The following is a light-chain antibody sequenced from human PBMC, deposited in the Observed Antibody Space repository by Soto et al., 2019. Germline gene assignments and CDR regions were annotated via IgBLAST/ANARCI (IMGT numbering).Light chain of an antibody. J-gene: IGLJ3*02. CDR3: QTWSTDIRV. Sequence: QLVLTQPPSASASLGASVKLTCTLSSGHNSYAIAWHQQQPEKGPRYLMKLNSDGSHSKGDGIPDRFSGSSSGAERYLTISSLQSGDEADYYGQTWSTDIRVFGGGTKLTVL. V-gene: IGLV4-69*01. CDR1: SGHNSYA. CDR2: LNSDGSH.